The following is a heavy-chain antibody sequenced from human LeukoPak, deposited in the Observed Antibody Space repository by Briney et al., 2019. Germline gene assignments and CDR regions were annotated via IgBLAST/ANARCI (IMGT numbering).Heavy chain of an antibody. D-gene: IGHD1-26*01. J-gene: IGHJ4*02. CDR3: ARDLSGSGSYHFDY. V-gene: IGHV6-1*01. Sequence: SQTLSLTCAISGDSVSSNSATWNWIRQSPSRGLEWLGRTCYRSTWYNQYAVSLRSRITINSDTSKNEFSLQLNSVTPEDTAVYYCARDLSGSGSYHFDYWGQGTLVTVSS. CDR2: TCYRSTWYN. CDR1: GDSVSSNSAT.